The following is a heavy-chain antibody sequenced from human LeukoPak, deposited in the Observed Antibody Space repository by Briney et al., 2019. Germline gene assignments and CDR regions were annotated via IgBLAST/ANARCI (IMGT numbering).Heavy chain of an antibody. CDR2: IKPDGSET. J-gene: IGHJ4*02. CDR3: ARDGGELWPLDE. D-gene: IGHD3-10*01. Sequence: GGSLRLSCVASGFPSKGYWMTWVRQSPGKGLDWVANIKPDGSETNYLDSVKGRFTISRDNARDSLFLEMNSLRVDDTAVYYCARDGGELWPLDEWGQGILVTVSS. CDR1: GFPSKGYW. V-gene: IGHV3-7*01.